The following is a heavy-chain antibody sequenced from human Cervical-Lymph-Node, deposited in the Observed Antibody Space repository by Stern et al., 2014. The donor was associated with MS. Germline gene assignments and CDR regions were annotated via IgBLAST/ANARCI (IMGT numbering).Heavy chain of an antibody. V-gene: IGHV3-9*01. D-gene: IGHD6-13*01. CDR3: AKSYSSSWSGWIDS. J-gene: IGHJ5*01. CDR2: IGCNSATK. Sequence: EVQLLESGGGLVQPGRSLRLSCSASQITFDDYGFHWVRQVPGKGLDWFAGIGCNSATKVYADSVKGRFPISRDNARDSLYLQMNNLTPDDTALYYCAKSYSSSWSGWIDSWGQGILVTVSS. CDR1: QITFDDYG.